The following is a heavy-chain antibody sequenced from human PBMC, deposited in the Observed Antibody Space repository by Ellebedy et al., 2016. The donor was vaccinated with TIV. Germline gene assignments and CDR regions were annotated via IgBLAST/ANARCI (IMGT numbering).Heavy chain of an antibody. V-gene: IGHV3-21*04. Sequence: GESLKISCVASGFTLRSYSMNWVRQAPGKGLEWVSSISTSSSHLYHADSVKGRFTISRDNAKNSVYLQMNSLRAEDTAVYYCARDRRVAVPGSADFWGQGTLVTVSS. CDR1: GFTLRSYS. J-gene: IGHJ4*02. CDR3: ARDRRVAVPGSADF. D-gene: IGHD6-19*01. CDR2: ISTSSSHL.